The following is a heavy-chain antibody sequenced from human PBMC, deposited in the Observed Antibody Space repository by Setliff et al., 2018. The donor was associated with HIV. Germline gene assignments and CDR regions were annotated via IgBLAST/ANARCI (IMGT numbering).Heavy chain of an antibody. CDR2: INHSGST. CDR1: GGPFSGYY. J-gene: IGHJ6*03. D-gene: IGHD3-22*01. CDR3: ARETYYYDNPQGYYYYMDV. Sequence: KPSETLSLTCAVYGGPFSGYYWSWIRQPPGKGLEWIGEINHSGSTNYNPSLKSRVTISVDTSKNQFSLKLNSVTAADTAVYYCARETYYYDNPQGYYYYMDVWGKGTTVTVSS. V-gene: IGHV4-34*01.